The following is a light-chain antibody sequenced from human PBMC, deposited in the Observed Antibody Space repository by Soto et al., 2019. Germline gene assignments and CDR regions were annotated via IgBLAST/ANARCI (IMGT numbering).Light chain of an antibody. CDR2: SAS. J-gene: IGKJ5*01. CDR3: QQLTSYPRST. CDR1: QNIATY. Sequence: DIQLTQSPYSLSSSIGDRVTITCRTSQNIATYLLWYQQKPGEAPKLLIYSASILQRGVPSRFSGSGSGTEFTLTISSLQPEDFATYHCQQLTSYPRSTFGQGTRLEI. V-gene: IGKV1-9*01.